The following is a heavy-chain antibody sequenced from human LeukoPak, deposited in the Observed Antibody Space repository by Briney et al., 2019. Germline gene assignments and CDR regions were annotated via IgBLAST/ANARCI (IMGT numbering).Heavy chain of an antibody. V-gene: IGHV1-2*02. D-gene: IGHD6-13*01. Sequence: ASLKVSCKACGYTFTGYYMHWVRQAPGQGREWLGWINSNSGGTIYAQKFQGRVTMTRDTSISTRYMEMSRLRSDDTAVYYCARDSSSWGSYGMDVWGQGTTVSV. J-gene: IGHJ6*02. CDR1: GYTFTGYY. CDR3: ARDSSSWGSYGMDV. CDR2: INSNSGGT.